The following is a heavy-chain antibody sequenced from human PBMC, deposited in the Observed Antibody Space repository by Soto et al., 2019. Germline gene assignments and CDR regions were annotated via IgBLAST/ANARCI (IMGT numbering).Heavy chain of an antibody. CDR1: GGSFSGYY. V-gene: IGHV4-34*01. Sequence: SETLSLTCAVYGGSFSGYYWSWIRQPPGKGLEWIGEINHSGSTNYNPSLKSRVTISVDTSKNQFSLKLSSVTAADTAVYYCARASLVGIAVAYWGQGTLVTVSS. D-gene: IGHD6-19*01. J-gene: IGHJ4*02. CDR2: INHSGST. CDR3: ARASLVGIAVAY.